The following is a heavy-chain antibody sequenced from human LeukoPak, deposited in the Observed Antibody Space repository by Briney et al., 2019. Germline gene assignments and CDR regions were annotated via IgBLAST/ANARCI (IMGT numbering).Heavy chain of an antibody. Sequence: ASVKVSCKASGYTFTSYAMHWVRQAPGQRLEWMGWINAGNGNTNYAQKLQGRVTMTTDTSTNTAYMELRSLRSDDTAVYYCARGGHRLRYFDWLTPVDYWGQGTLVTVSS. J-gene: IGHJ4*02. CDR2: INAGNGNT. CDR3: ARGGHRLRYFDWLTPVDY. CDR1: GYTFTSYA. D-gene: IGHD3-9*01. V-gene: IGHV1-3*01.